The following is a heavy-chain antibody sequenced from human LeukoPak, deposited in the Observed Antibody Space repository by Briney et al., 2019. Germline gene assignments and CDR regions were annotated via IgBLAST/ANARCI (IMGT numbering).Heavy chain of an antibody. Sequence: GGSLRLSCAASGFTFSSYAMSWVRQAPGKGLEWVSAISGSGGSTYYADSVKGRFTISRDNSKNTLYLQMNSLRAEDTAVYYCAKPGNLLGATQYYFDYWGQGTLVTVSS. J-gene: IGHJ4*02. D-gene: IGHD1-26*01. V-gene: IGHV3-23*01. CDR1: GFTFSSYA. CDR2: ISGSGGST. CDR3: AKPGNLLGATQYYFDY.